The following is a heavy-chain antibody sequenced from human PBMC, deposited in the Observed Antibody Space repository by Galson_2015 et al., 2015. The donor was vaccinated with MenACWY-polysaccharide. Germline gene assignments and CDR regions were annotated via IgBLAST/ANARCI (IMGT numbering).Heavy chain of an antibody. Sequence: SLRLSCAVSEITFNTYTMTWVRQAPGKGLEWVATISGSGFSIHHADSVKGRFTISRDNSKNTVFLLMNNLKAADTAVYYCAKNTSQAAGSAPCYYGLDVWGLGTTVTVSS. J-gene: IGHJ6*02. CDR2: ISGSGFSI. CDR3: AKNTSQAAGSAPCYYGLDV. CDR1: EITFNTYT. V-gene: IGHV3-23*01. D-gene: IGHD6-13*01.